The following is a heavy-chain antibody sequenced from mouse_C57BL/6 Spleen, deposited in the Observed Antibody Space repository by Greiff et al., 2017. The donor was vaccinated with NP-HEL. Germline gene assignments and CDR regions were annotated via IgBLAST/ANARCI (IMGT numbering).Heavy chain of an antibody. CDR3: ARGGSAGRYWYFDV. CDR1: GYTFTDYN. D-gene: IGHD6-1*01. CDR2: INPNNGGT. J-gene: IGHJ1*03. V-gene: IGHV1-18*01. Sequence: VQLKESGPELVKPGASVKIPCKASGYTFTDYNMDWVKQSHGKSLEWIGDINPNNGGTIYNQKFKGKATLTVDKSSSTAYMELRSLTSEDTAVYYCARGGSAGRYWYFDVWGTGTTVTVSS.